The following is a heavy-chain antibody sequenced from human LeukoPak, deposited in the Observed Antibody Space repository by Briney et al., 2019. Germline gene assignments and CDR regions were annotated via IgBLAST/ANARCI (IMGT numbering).Heavy chain of an antibody. CDR2: IYYSGST. Sequence: SETPSLTCTVSGGSISSSSYYWGWVRQPPGKGLEWIGSIYYSGSTYYNPSLKSRATISVDTSKNQFSLKLSSVTAADTAVYYCARYTMVRGVTKPYYYYYYMDVWGKGTTVTISS. D-gene: IGHD3-10*01. V-gene: IGHV4-39*07. CDR3: ARYTMVRGVTKPYYYYYYMDV. CDR1: GGSISSSSYY. J-gene: IGHJ6*03.